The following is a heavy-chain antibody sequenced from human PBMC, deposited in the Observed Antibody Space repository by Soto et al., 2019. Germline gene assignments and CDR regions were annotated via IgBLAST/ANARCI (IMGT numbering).Heavy chain of an antibody. J-gene: IGHJ4*02. CDR3: ARAPIAARIFDY. Sequence: GASVKVSCKASGFTFTGHYMHWVRQAPGQRLEWMGWINAGNGNTKYSQKFQGRVTITRDTSASTAYMELSSLRSEDTAVYYCARAPIAARIFDYWGQGTLVTAPQ. V-gene: IGHV1-3*01. CDR1: GFTFTGHY. D-gene: IGHD6-6*01. CDR2: INAGNGNT.